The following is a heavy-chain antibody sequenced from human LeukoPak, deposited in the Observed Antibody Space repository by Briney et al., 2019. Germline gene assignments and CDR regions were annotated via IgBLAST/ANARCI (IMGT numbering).Heavy chain of an antibody. CDR1: GYTFTSYD. D-gene: IGHD3-10*01. Sequence: ASVKLSCKASGYTFTSYDINRVRQATGQGLEWMGWMNPNSGNTGYAQKFQGRVTMTRNTSISTAYMELSSLRSEDTAVYYCASGWFGPDYYYYYMDVWGKGTTVTVSS. V-gene: IGHV1-8*01. J-gene: IGHJ6*03. CDR2: MNPNSGNT. CDR3: ASGWFGPDYYYYYMDV.